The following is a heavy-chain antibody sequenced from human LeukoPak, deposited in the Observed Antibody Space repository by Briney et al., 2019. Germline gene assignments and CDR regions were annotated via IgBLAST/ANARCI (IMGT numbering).Heavy chain of an antibody. CDR1: GYSISSGYY. J-gene: IGHJ4*02. CDR3: ARGEEWELSTLGY. CDR2: IYHSGST. Sequence: SETLSLTCTVSGYSISSGYYWGWIRQPPGKGLEWIGSIYHSGSTYYNPSLKSRVTISVDTSKNQFSLKLSSVTAADTAVYYCARGEEWELSTLGYWGQGTLVTVSS. D-gene: IGHD1-26*01. V-gene: IGHV4-38-2*02.